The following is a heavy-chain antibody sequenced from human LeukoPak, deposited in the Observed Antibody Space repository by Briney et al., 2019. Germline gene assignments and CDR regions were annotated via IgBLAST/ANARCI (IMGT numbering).Heavy chain of an antibody. V-gene: IGHV4-59*01. CDR2: IYYSGRT. CDR1: GGSISSYY. CDR3: ARQQWLGQDY. Sequence: QASETLSLTCTVSGGSISSYYWSWIRQPPGKGLEWIGNIYYSGRTNYNPSLKSRVTISVDTSKNQFSLKLSSVTAADTAIYYCARQQWLGQDYWGQGTLVTVSS. J-gene: IGHJ4*02. D-gene: IGHD6-19*01.